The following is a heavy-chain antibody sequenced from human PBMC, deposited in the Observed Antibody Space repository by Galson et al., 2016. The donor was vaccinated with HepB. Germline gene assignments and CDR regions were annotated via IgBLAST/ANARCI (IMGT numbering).Heavy chain of an antibody. J-gene: IGHJ4*02. CDR3: AKAHYDILTGYWPYFDY. CDR2: ISSSSSYI. Sequence: LRLSCAASGFTFSSYSMNWVRQAPGKGLEWVSSISSSSSYIYYADSVKGRFTISRDNAKNSLYLQMNSLRVEDTAVYYCAKAHYDILTGYWPYFDYWGQGTLVTVSS. V-gene: IGHV3-21*04. D-gene: IGHD3-9*01. CDR1: GFTFSSYS.